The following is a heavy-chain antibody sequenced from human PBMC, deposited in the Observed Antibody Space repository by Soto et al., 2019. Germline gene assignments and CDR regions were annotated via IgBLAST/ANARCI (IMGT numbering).Heavy chain of an antibody. CDR1: GGSISSYY. CDR2: IYYSGST. D-gene: IGHD5-18*01. CDR3: ATTAMDRWYWFDP. V-gene: IGHV4-59*01. Sequence: PSETLSLTCTVSGGSISSYYWSWIRQPPGKGLEWIGYIYYSGSTNYNPSLKSRVTISVDTSKNQFSLKLSSVTAADTAVYYCATTAMDRWYWFDPWGQGTLVTVSS. J-gene: IGHJ5*02.